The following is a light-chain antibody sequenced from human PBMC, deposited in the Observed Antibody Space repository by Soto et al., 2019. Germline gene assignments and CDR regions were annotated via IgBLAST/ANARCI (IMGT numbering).Light chain of an antibody. CDR1: QSVSSRN. CDR2: GAS. Sequence: EIVLPQSPGTLSLSPRERATLSCRASQSVSSRNLAWYQQKPGQAPRLLIYGASSRATGIPDRFSGSGSVTDFTLTINRLEPEDVAVYYCQQYSDLPYTFGQGTKLEVK. J-gene: IGKJ2*01. V-gene: IGKV3-20*01. CDR3: QQYSDLPYT.